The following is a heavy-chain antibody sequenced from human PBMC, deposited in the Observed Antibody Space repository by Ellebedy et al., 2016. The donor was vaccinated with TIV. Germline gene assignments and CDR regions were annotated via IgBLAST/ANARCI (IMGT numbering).Heavy chain of an antibody. CDR3: ASRYCSGGSCYYNYYYYMDV. J-gene: IGHJ6*03. CDR1: GGTFSSYA. Sequence: SVKVSXXASGGTFSSYAISWVRQAPGQGLEWMGGIIPIFGTANYAQKFQGRVTITADESTSTAYMELSSLSSEDTAVYYCASRYCSGGSCYYNYYYYMDVWGKGTTVTVSS. CDR2: IIPIFGTA. V-gene: IGHV1-69*13. D-gene: IGHD2-15*01.